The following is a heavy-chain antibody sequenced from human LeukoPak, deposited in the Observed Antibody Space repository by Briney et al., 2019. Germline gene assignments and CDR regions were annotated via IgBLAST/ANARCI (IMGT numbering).Heavy chain of an antibody. V-gene: IGHV3-30*04. Sequence: GGSLRLSCADSGFTFSSYAMHWVSPAPGKGLERVAVISYDGSNKYYADSVKGRFTISTDNSKNTLYLQMNSLRSVDTAVYYCARTTHRTSDAFDIWGQGAMVTVSS. CDR2: ISYDGSNK. J-gene: IGHJ3*02. CDR3: ARTTHRTSDAFDI. CDR1: GFTFSSYA. D-gene: IGHD4-11*01.